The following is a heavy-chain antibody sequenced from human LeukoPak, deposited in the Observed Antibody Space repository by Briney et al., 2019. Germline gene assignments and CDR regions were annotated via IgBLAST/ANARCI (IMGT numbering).Heavy chain of an antibody. CDR2: ISGSGGST. J-gene: IGHJ4*02. Sequence: GGSLRLSCAASGFTFSSYAMSWVRQAPGKGLEWVSAISGSGGSTYYADSVKGRFTISRDNSKNTLYLQMNSLRAEGTAVYYCAKDTGEILWSPGSFDYWGQGTLVTVSS. V-gene: IGHV3-23*01. CDR1: GFTFSSYA. CDR3: AKDTGEILWSPGSFDY. D-gene: IGHD3-10*01.